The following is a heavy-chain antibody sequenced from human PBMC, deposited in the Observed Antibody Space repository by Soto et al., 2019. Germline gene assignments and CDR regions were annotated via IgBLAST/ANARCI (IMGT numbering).Heavy chain of an antibody. V-gene: IGHV1-69*13. CDR1: GGTFSSYA. Sequence: SVKVSCKASGGTFSSYAISWVRQAPGQGLEWMGGIIPISGTANYAQKFQGRVTITADESTSTAYMELSSLRSEATAVYYCARAIEPFDSSSPKYYYYGMGVWGQGTTVPVSS. CDR3: ARAIEPFDSSSPKYYYYGMGV. J-gene: IGHJ6*02. D-gene: IGHD6-6*01. CDR2: IIPISGTA.